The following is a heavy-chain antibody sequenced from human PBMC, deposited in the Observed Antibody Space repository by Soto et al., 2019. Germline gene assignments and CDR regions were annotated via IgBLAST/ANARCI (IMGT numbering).Heavy chain of an antibody. Sequence: VPLVESGGGLVKPGGSLRLSCAASGFTFSDYYMTWIRQAPGKGLEWVSHISYSGTYRHYVDSVKGRFTVSRDNAEKSLYLQMDSLRPEDTAVYYCVRCVLAPTMAYDFWGQGTLVTVSS. D-gene: IGHD2-8*01. CDR2: ISYSGTYR. CDR3: VRCVLAPTMAYDF. V-gene: IGHV3-11*05. CDR1: GFTFSDYY. J-gene: IGHJ4*02.